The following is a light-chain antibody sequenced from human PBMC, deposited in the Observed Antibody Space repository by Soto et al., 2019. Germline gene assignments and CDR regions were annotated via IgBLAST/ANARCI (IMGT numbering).Light chain of an antibody. CDR3: QTWDTGIRV. Sequence: QLVLTQSPSASASLGASVKLTCTLSSGHSNYAIAWHQQQPEKGPRYLMKLNSDGSHSKGDAIPDRFSGSSSGAERYLTISSLQSEDEADYYCQTWDTGIRVFGGGTKLTVL. V-gene: IGLV4-69*01. CDR1: SGHSNYA. CDR2: LNSDGSH. J-gene: IGLJ3*02.